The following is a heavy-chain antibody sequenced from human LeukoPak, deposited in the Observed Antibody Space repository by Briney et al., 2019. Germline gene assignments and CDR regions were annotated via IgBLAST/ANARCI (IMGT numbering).Heavy chain of an antibody. Sequence: SETLSLTCAVYGGSFSGYYWSWIRQPPGKGLEWTGEINHSGSTNYNPSLKSRVIISVDTSKNQFSLKLSSVTAADTAVYYCARADTIAAAGVKGFDYWGQGTLVTVSS. CDR3: ARADTIAAAGVKGFDY. CDR2: INHSGST. J-gene: IGHJ4*02. D-gene: IGHD6-13*01. V-gene: IGHV4-34*01. CDR1: GGSFSGYY.